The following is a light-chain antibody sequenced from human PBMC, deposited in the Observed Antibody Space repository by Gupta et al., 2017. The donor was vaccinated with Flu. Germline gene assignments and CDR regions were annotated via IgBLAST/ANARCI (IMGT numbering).Light chain of an antibody. CDR1: QTVVASF. Sequence: EMLLTLSPLSLSLSPGEGATLSCRASQTVVASFLAWYQQQPGQAPRLLIYGASTRAPGIPDRFSGSGSGTDFTLTISRLEPEDFAVYYCQHYGGSRAFTFGQGTKLEI. CDR3: QHYGGSRAFT. V-gene: IGKV3-20*01. J-gene: IGKJ2*01. CDR2: GAS.